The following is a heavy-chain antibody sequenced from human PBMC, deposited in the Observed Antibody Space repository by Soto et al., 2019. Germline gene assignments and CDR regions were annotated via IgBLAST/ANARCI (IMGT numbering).Heavy chain of an antibody. D-gene: IGHD2-8*01. Sequence: EVQLLESGGGLVRPGGSLRLSCAASGFTFYNYAMNWVRQAPGKGLEWVSTISGGGDGTYYADSVKGRFTISRDHSRNTVYLLMNSLRAEDTAVYYCAIKGLGSLATYCTTGDCHYAFDVWGQGTLVTVSS. CDR2: ISGGGDGT. CDR1: GFTFYNYA. CDR3: AIKGLGSLATYCTTGDCHYAFDV. J-gene: IGHJ3*01. V-gene: IGHV3-23*01.